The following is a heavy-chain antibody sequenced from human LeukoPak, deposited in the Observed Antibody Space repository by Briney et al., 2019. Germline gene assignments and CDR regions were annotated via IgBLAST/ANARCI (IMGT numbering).Heavy chain of an antibody. CDR1: GGSIISYY. Sequence: PSETLSLTCTVSGGSIISYYWSWIRQPPGKGLEWIGYIYYSGSTNYNPSLKSRVTISVDTSKNQFSLKLSSVTAADTAVYYCASDYYGSGSHWFDPWGQGTLVTVSS. CDR2: IYYSGST. V-gene: IGHV4-59*01. CDR3: ASDYYGSGSHWFDP. D-gene: IGHD3-10*01. J-gene: IGHJ5*02.